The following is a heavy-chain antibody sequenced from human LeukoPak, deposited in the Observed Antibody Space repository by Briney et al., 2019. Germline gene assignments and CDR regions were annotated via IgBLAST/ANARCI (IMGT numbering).Heavy chain of an antibody. CDR3: ARVPPYSSGWYSYYYYMDV. Sequence: GGSLRLSCAASGFTFSDYYMSWIRQAPGKGLECVSYISSSGSTIYYADSVKGRFTISRDNAKNSLYLQMNSLRAEDTAVYYCARVPPYSSGWYSYYYYMDVWGKGTTVTVSS. J-gene: IGHJ6*03. V-gene: IGHV3-11*01. CDR1: GFTFSDYY. D-gene: IGHD6-19*01. CDR2: ISSSGSTI.